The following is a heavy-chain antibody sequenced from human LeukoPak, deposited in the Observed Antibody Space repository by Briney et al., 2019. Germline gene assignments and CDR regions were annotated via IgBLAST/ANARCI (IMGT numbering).Heavy chain of an antibody. J-gene: IGHJ6*02. CDR2: ISSGSSTI. CDR1: GFTLSRYN. V-gene: IGHV3-48*01. Sequence: GGSLRLSCAASGFTLSRYNMNWVRQAPGKGLEWVSYISSGSSTIYYADSVKGRFTISRDNAMNSLYLQMNSLRGEDTAVYYCASLMSRQYYYYGMDVWGQGTTVTVSS. CDR3: ASLMSRQYYYYGMDV. D-gene: IGHD3-9*01.